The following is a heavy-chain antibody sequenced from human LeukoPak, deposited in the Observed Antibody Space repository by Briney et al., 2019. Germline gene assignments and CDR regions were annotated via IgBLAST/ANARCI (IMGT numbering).Heavy chain of an antibody. D-gene: IGHD1-26*01. J-gene: IGHJ4*02. V-gene: IGHV3-30*02. Sequence: GGSLRLSCAASGFTFSSYAMSWVRQAPGKGLEWVAFIRYDGSNKYYADSVKGRFTISRDNSKNTLYLQMNSLRAEDTAVYYCAKDADSGSYQPDDYWGQGTLVTVSS. CDR2: IRYDGSNK. CDR1: GFTFSSYA. CDR3: AKDADSGSYQPDDY.